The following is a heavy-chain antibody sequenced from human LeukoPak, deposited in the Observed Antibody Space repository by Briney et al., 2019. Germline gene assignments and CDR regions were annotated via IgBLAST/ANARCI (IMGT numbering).Heavy chain of an antibody. CDR3: ARGGYSSSSGWFDP. J-gene: IGHJ5*02. CDR2: IYTSGST. Sequence: SETLSLTCTVSGGSISSYYWSWIRQPAGKGLEWIGRIYTSGSTNYNPSLKSRVTMSVDTSKNQFSLKLSSVTAADTAVYYCARGGYSSSSGWFDPWGQGTLVTVSS. CDR1: GGSISSYY. D-gene: IGHD6-6*01. V-gene: IGHV4-4*07.